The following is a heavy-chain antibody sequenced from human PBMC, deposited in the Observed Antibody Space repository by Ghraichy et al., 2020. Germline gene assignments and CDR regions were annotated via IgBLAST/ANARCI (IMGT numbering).Heavy chain of an antibody. CDR2: IWYDGSNK. V-gene: IGHV3-33*01. CDR1: GFTFSSYG. D-gene: IGHD2-2*01. Sequence: GGSLRLSCAASGFTFSSYGMHWVRQAPGKGLEWVAVIWYDGSNKYYADSVKGRFTISRDNSKNTLYLQMNSLRAEDTAVYYCARDRKYCSSTSCYLGMDVWGQGTTVTVSS. CDR3: ARDRKYCSSTSCYLGMDV. J-gene: IGHJ6*02.